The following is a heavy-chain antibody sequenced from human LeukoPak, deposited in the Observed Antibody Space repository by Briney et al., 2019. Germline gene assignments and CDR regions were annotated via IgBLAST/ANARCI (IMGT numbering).Heavy chain of an antibody. Sequence: GGSLRLSCAASGFTFSSYVMHWVRQAPGKGLEWVAIISYDGSNEYYADSVKGRFTISRDNSKNSLYLQMNSLRAEDTAVYYCARERGDSPDYWGQGTLVTVSS. D-gene: IGHD3-10*01. CDR2: ISYDGSNE. CDR1: GFTFSSYV. CDR3: ARERGDSPDY. V-gene: IGHV3-30*04. J-gene: IGHJ4*02.